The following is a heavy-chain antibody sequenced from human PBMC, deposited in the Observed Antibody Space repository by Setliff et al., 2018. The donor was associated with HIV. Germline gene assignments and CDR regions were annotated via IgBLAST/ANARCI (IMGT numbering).Heavy chain of an antibody. D-gene: IGHD6-6*01. CDR3: ARIYRSSWPFDACDI. CDR2: IKQDESEI. CDR1: GFTFSSHW. J-gene: IGHJ3*02. V-gene: IGHV3-7*03. Sequence: ETLSLSCAASGFTFSSHWMSWVRQAPGKGLEWVANIKQDESEIYYVDSVRGRFTVSRDNARNSLYLQMNSLRAEDTAIYYCARIYRSSWPFDACDIWGQGTMVTVSS.